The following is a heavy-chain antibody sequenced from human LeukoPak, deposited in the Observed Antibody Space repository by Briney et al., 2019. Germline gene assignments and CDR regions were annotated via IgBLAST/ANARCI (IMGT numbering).Heavy chain of an antibody. CDR2: ISYDGSNK. J-gene: IGHJ6*02. V-gene: IGHV3-30-3*01. CDR1: GFTFSSYA. Sequence: PGRSLRLSCAASGFTFSSYAMHWVRQAPGKGLEWVAVISYDGSNKYYADSVKGRFTISRDNSKNTLYLQMNSLRAEDTAVYYCATVSTMVYYYYYGMDVWGQGTTVTVSS. D-gene: IGHD3-10*01. CDR3: ATVSTMVYYYYYGMDV.